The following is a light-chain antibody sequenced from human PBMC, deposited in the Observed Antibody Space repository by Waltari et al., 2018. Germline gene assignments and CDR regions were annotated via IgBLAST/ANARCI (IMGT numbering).Light chain of an antibody. CDR3: QTWGTGTHVV. J-gene: IGLJ2*01. CDR2: LNSDGSH. Sequence: QLVLTQSPPASASLVASVKLTSTPTSAPDSYTIAGHRQQPEKGPRYLMKLNSDGSHSKGDGIPDRFSGSSSGAARYLTISSLQSEDEADYYCQTWGTGTHVVFGGGTKLTVL. V-gene: IGLV4-69*01. CDR1: SAPDSYT.